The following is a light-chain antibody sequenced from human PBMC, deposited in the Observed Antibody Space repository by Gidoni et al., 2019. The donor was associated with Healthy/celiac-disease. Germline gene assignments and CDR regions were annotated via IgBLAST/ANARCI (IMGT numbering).Light chain of an antibody. CDR1: QSISSW. J-gene: IGKJ2*01. CDR3: QQYNNWYT. V-gene: IGKV1-5*03. Sequence: DIQMTQSPSTLSAFVGDRVTITCRASQSISSWLAWYQQKPGKAPKLLIYKASSLESGVPSRFSGSGSGTEFTLTISSLQPDDFATYYCQQYNNWYTFGQGTKLEIK. CDR2: KAS.